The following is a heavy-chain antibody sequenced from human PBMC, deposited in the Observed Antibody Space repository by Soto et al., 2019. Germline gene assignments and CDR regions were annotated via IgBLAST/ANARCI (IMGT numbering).Heavy chain of an antibody. CDR1: GGSISSGDYY. D-gene: IGHD6-6*01. V-gene: IGHV4-30-4*01. J-gene: IGHJ6*02. CDR3: ARVHSSSSMPNYYYYGMDV. CDR2: IYYSGST. Sequence: ASETLSLTCTVSGGSISSGDYYWSWIRQPPGKGLEWIGYIYYSGSTYYNPSLKSRVTISVDTSKNQFSLKLSSVTAADTAVYYCARVHSSSSMPNYYYYGMDVWGQGATVTVSS.